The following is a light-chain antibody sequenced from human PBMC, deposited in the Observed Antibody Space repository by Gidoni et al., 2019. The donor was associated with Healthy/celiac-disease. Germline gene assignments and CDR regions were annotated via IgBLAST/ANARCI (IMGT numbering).Light chain of an antibody. CDR1: QSGSSN. Sequence: EIVLTPSSATLSVSPGERATLSCRASQSGSSNLAWYQQKPGQAPRLLIYGASTRATGIPARFSGSGSGTEFTLTISSLQSEDFAVYYCQQYNNWPLTFGGXTKVEIK. CDR2: GAS. V-gene: IGKV3-15*01. CDR3: QQYNNWPLT. J-gene: IGKJ4*01.